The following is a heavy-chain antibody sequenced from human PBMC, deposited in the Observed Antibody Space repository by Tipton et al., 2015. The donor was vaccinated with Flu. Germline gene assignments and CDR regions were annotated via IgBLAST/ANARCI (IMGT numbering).Heavy chain of an antibody. CDR3: ARGGLYVETD. CDR1: GSSMTTLSYY. CDR2: IYASGTT. D-gene: IGHD5-24*01. J-gene: IGHJ4*02. Sequence: TLSLTCSVSGSSMTTLSYYWSWIRQTAGKRLEWIGRIYASGTTHYNPSLNNRVTISMDTSKSQFSLRLDSVTAADTAVYHCARGGLYVETDWGQGTLVTVS. V-gene: IGHV4-61*02.